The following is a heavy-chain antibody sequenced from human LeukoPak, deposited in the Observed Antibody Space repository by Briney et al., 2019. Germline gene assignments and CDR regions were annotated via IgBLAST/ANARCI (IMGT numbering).Heavy chain of an antibody. CDR3: ARDVQVGATFPGDY. Sequence: GGSLRLSCAASGFTFSSYAMSWVRQAPGKGLEWVAVIWYDGSNKYYADSVKGRFTISRDNSKNTLYLQMNSLRAEDTAVYYCARDVQVGATFPGDYWGQGTLVTVSS. J-gene: IGHJ4*02. V-gene: IGHV3-33*08. CDR2: IWYDGSNK. D-gene: IGHD1-26*01. CDR1: GFTFSSYA.